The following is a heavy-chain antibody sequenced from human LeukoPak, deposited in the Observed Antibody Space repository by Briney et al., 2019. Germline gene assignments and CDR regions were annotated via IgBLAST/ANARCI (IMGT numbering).Heavy chain of an antibody. D-gene: IGHD1-26*01. CDR2: IYYSGST. J-gene: IGHJ4*02. CDR3: ARAPSGVSFDY. CDR1: GGSISSSSYY. Sequence: SETLSLTCTVSGGSISSSSYYWGWIRQPPGKGQEWIGTIYYSGSTYYNPSLKSRVTISIDTSKNQFSLNLNSVTAADTAVYYCARAPSGVSFDYWGQGTLVTVSS. V-gene: IGHV4-39*07.